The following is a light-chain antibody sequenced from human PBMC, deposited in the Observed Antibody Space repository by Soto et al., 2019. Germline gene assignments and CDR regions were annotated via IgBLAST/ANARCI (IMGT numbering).Light chain of an antibody. V-gene: IGKV1-9*01. CDR1: QDIAIY. CDR2: AAS. CDR3: QQLRMYPST. J-gene: IGKJ4*01. Sequence: IQLTQSPSSLSASVGDRVTITCRASQDIAIYLAWYQQKPGEAPKLLIYAASTLYGGVPSRFSGSGSRTDFALTITSLQAEDFATYYCQQLRMYPSTLGGGTKVDIK.